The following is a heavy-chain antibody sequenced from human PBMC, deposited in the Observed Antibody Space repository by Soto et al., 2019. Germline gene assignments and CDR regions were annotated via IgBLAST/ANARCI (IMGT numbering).Heavy chain of an antibody. CDR1: GYTFTKQS. CDR2: LNGGNGDT. V-gene: IGHV1-3*01. D-gene: IGHD2-15*01. Sequence: ASVKVSCKASGYTFTKQSMHWVRQAPGQRLEWMGWLNGGNGDTQYSQKFQGRVTLTGDTSASIAYMELSSLTSEDAAVYYCAIYDGGLNGYWGQGTLVTVSS. CDR3: AIYDGGLNGY. J-gene: IGHJ4*01.